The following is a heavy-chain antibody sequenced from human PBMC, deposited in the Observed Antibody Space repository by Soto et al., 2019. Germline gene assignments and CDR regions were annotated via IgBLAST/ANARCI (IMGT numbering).Heavy chain of an antibody. V-gene: IGHV3-74*01. J-gene: IGHJ5*02. CDR3: ARESGDWPLNWFDP. CDR1: CFNCSNHW. D-gene: IGHD2-21*02. Sequence: GGSLRLSCASACFNCSNHWIHWVRQRAAELLVWVSRITSDGKSKAYAVSGKGRFSISRDNAKNTLYLQMNGLTAEDTAVYYCARESGDWPLNWFDPWGQGTMVTVSS. CDR2: ITSDGKSK.